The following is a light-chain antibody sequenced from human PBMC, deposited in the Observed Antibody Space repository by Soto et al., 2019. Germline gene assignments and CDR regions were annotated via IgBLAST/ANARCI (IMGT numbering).Light chain of an antibody. Sequence: EIVLTQSPATLSLSPGERATLSCRASQSVSSYLVWYQQKPGQAPRLLIYDSSNRATGIPARFSGSGSGTEFTLTISSLEPEDFEVYYCQQRGNWPLTFGGGTKVEIK. CDR1: QSVSSY. CDR2: DSS. V-gene: IGKV3-11*01. J-gene: IGKJ4*01. CDR3: QQRGNWPLT.